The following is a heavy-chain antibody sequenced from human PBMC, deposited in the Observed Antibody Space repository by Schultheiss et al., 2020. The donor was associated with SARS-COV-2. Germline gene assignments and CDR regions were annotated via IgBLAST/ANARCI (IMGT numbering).Heavy chain of an antibody. CDR1: GFTFSSYA. Sequence: GGSLRLSCAASGFTFSSYAMHWVRQAPGKGLEWVSYISSSGSTIYYADSVKGRFTISRDNAKNSLYLQMNSLRAEDTAVYYCARDPLWFGEQNYYYYYGMDVWGQGTTVTVSS. CDR3: ARDPLWFGEQNYYYYYGMDV. J-gene: IGHJ6*02. CDR2: ISSSGSTI. V-gene: IGHV3-48*01. D-gene: IGHD3-10*01.